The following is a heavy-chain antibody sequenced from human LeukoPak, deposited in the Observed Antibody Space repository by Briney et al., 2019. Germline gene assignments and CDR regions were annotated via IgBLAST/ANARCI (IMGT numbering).Heavy chain of an antibody. CDR1: GFTFSSSA. Sequence: GGSLRLSCAASGFTFSSSAMSWVRQAPGKGLEWVANIKQDGSEKYYVDSVKGRFTISRDNAKNSLYLQMNSLRAEDTAVYYCARVRVYYGMDVWGQGTTVTVSS. J-gene: IGHJ6*02. CDR2: IKQDGSEK. V-gene: IGHV3-7*01. CDR3: ARVRVYYGMDV.